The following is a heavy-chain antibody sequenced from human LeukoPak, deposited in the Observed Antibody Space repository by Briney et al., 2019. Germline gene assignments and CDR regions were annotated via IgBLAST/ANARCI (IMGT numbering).Heavy chain of an antibody. Sequence: GGSLRLSCAASGFTFSSYGMRWVRQAPGKGLEWVAFISYDGSNKYYADSVKGRFTISRDNSKNTLYLQMNSPRAEDTAVYYCAKSLHQRGSYSIDYWGQGTLVTVSS. CDR3: AKSLHQRGSYSIDY. V-gene: IGHV3-30*18. D-gene: IGHD1-26*01. CDR2: ISYDGSNK. J-gene: IGHJ4*02. CDR1: GFTFSSYG.